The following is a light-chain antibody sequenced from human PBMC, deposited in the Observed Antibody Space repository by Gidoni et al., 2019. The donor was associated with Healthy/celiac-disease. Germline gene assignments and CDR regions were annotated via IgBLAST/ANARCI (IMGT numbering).Light chain of an antibody. J-gene: IGKJ4*01. CDR2: WAS. CDR3: QQYYRSPLT. Sequence: DIVMTESPYSLSVCLGERATLNCKASQSILYRSNNKNYLGWYQQKPGQPPRVLIYWASTRESGVPDRFSGSASGTDFNLTISSLQAEDVAVYYCQQYYRSPLTFGGGTKVEIK. V-gene: IGKV4-1*01. CDR1: QSILYRSNNKNY.